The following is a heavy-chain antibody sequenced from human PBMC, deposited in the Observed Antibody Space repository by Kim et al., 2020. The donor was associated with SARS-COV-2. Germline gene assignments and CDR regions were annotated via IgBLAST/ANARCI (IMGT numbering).Heavy chain of an antibody. CDR3: ARRLSNTSGWGSHYCDL. D-gene: IGHD3-10*01. CDR1: GGSFSGHY. Sequence: SETLSLTCAVYGGSFSGHYWSWIRQPLGKGLEWIGEINHSGRTNYNPSLKSRVTISVDTSKNQFSLKLTSVTAADAALYFCARRLSNTSGWGSHYCDLWGQGILVTVSS. V-gene: IGHV4-34*01. CDR2: INHSGRT. J-gene: IGHJ1*01.